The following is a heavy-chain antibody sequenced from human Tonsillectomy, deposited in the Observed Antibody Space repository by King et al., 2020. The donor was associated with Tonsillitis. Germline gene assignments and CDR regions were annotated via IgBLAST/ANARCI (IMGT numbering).Heavy chain of an antibody. CDR3: QTGSIRGIHY. CDR1: GFIFTDAY. J-gene: IGHJ4*02. D-gene: IGHD1-1*01. Sequence: VQLVESGGGLVKPGGSLRLSCAASGFIFTDAYMNWVRQAPGKGLEWVGRIKSNTDGGTTEYAAPVKRRFSISRDDSKSTLYLQMNSLKIEDTAFYYCQTGSIRGIHYWGQGALVTVSS. V-gene: IGHV3-15*07. CDR2: IKSNTDGGTT.